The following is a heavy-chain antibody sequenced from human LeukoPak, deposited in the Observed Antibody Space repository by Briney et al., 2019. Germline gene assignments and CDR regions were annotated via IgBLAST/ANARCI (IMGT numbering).Heavy chain of an antibody. CDR3: AREVGVISFFDY. Sequence: GGSMRLSCAASGFTFSSYWMSWVRQAPGKGLEWVANIKQDGSEKYYVDSVKGRFTISRDNAKNSLYLQMNSLRGEDTAVYYCAREVGVISFFDYWGQGTLVTVSS. CDR1: GFTFSSYW. V-gene: IGHV3-7*01. D-gene: IGHD3-22*01. CDR2: IKQDGSEK. J-gene: IGHJ4*02.